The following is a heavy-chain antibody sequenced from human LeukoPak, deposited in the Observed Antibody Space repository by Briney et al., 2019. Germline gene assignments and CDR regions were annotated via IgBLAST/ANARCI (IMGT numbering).Heavy chain of an antibody. D-gene: IGHD6-19*01. V-gene: IGHV3-13*01. J-gene: IGHJ4*02. Sequence: PGGSLRLSCAASRFTFSRYDMHWVRQSTGKGLEWVSGIGTAGDTFYLGSVKGRFTISRENGKNSLYLQMNSLRVGDTAVYYCARSVPGGSGWMGSIEYWGQGTLVTVSS. CDR3: ARSVPGGSGWMGSIEY. CDR2: IGTAGDT. CDR1: RFTFSRYD.